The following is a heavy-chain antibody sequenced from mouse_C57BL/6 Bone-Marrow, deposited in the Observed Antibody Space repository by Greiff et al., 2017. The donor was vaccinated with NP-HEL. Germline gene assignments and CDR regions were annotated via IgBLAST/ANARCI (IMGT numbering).Heavy chain of an antibody. CDR1: GFTFSDYY. Sequence: EVQRVESEGGLVQPGSSMKLSCTASGFTFSDYYMAWVRQVPEKGLEWVANINYDGSSTYYLDSLKSRFIISRDNAKNILYLQMSSLKSEDTATYYCARGDEGYFDVWGTGTTVTVSS. CDR2: INYDGSST. J-gene: IGHJ1*03. V-gene: IGHV5-16*01. CDR3: ARGDEGYFDV.